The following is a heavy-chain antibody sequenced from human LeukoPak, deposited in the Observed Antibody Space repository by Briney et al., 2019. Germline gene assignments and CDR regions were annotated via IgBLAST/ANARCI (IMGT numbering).Heavy chain of an antibody. CDR3: ARDAVTIFGVVMSMDV. Sequence: SETLSLICTVSGGSISSYYWSWIRQPAGKGLEWIGRIYTSGSTNYSPSLKSRVTMSVDTSKNQFSLKLSSVTAADTAVYYCARDAVTIFGVVMSMDVWGKGTTVTVSS. D-gene: IGHD3-3*01. J-gene: IGHJ6*03. CDR2: IYTSGST. CDR1: GGSISSYY. V-gene: IGHV4-4*07.